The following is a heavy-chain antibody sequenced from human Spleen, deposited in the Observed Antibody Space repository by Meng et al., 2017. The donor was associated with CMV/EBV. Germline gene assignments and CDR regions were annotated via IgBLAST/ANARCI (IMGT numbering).Heavy chain of an antibody. Sequence: SFRASCYTFAAHCFRWVRQAPGHGLEWMGWIRPHRGDTNYAQQFQGRVTLTRDTSINTGYMELTRLTSDDTAVYYCARDNNWGPDYWGQGTLVTVSS. CDR1: CYTFAAHC. D-gene: IGHD7-27*01. CDR2: IRPHRGDT. V-gene: IGHV1-2*02. J-gene: IGHJ4*02. CDR3: ARDNNWGPDY.